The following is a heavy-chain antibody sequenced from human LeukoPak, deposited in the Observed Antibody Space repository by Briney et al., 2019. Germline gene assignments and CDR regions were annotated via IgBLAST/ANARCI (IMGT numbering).Heavy chain of an antibody. J-gene: IGHJ4*02. CDR3: AKDRVGGIVLRFLEWFDY. D-gene: IGHD3-3*01. V-gene: IGHV3-53*01. Sequence: GGSLRLSCAASGLIVSSNYMSWVRQAPGKGLEWVSVIYSGDSTYYADSVKGRFTISRDNSKSTLYLQMNSLRAEDTAVYYCAKDRVGGIVLRFLEWFDYWGQGTLVTVSS. CDR2: IYSGDST. CDR1: GLIVSSNY.